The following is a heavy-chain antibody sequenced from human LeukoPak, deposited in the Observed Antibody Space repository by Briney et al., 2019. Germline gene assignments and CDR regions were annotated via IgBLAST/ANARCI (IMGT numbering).Heavy chain of an antibody. CDR3: ATNSGWRFDY. Sequence: GGSLRLSCAASGFTFSGFWMTWVRQAPGKGLEWVANIKEDESEKFYVDSVKGRFTISRDNAKNSVYLQMSSLRAEDTAVYYCATNSGWRFDYWGQGTLVTVSS. D-gene: IGHD6-19*01. V-gene: IGHV3-7*01. CDR2: IKEDESEK. CDR1: GFTFSGFW. J-gene: IGHJ4*02.